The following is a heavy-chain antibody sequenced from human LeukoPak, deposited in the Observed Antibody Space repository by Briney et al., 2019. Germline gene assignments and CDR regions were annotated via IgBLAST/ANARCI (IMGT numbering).Heavy chain of an antibody. CDR3: ARAIVVVPAADAHWLDP. J-gene: IGHJ5*02. D-gene: IGHD2-2*01. V-gene: IGHV4-59*08. CDR2: IYYSGST. CDR1: GGSISSYY. Sequence: SETLSLTCTVSGGSISSYYWSWIRQPPGKGLEWIGYIYYSGSTNYNPSLKSRVTISVDTSKNQFSLKLSSVTAADTAVYYCARAIVVVPAADAHWLDPWGQGTLVTVSS.